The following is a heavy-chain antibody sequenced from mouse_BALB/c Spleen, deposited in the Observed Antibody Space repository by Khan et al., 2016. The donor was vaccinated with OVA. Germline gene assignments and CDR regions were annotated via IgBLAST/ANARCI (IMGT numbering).Heavy chain of an antibody. D-gene: IGHD2-14*01. J-gene: IGHJ4*01. V-gene: IGHV2-6-4*01. CDR3: ARAYYRYDGYYAMDY. CDR1: GFSLSRYN. CDR2: IWAGGDT. Sequence: QVQLKQSGPGLAAPSQSLSITCTVSGFSLSRYNIHWVRQPPGKGLEWLGLIWAGGDTDYNSTLQSRLSIRKDNSKSQVHLKLNSRQTDDTAMYYCARAYYRYDGYYAMDYWGQGTSGTVSS.